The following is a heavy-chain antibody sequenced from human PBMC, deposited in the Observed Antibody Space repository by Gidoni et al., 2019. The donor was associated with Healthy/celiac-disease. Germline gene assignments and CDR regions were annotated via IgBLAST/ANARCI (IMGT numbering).Heavy chain of an antibody. Sequence: GSISSSSYYWGWIRQPPGKGLEWIGSIYYSGSTYYNPSLKSRVTISVDTSKNQFSLKLSSVTAADTAVYYCARAVVVIKTFDYWGQGTLVTVSS. CDR3: ARAVVVIKTFDY. J-gene: IGHJ4*02. CDR1: GSISSSSYY. V-gene: IGHV4-39*01. D-gene: IGHD3-22*01. CDR2: IYYSGST.